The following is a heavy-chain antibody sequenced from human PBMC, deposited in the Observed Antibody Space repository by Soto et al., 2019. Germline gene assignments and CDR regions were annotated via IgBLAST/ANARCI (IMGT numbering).Heavy chain of an antibody. D-gene: IGHD3-16*02. V-gene: IGHV3-33*01. J-gene: IGHJ5*02. CDR1: GFTFSSYG. Sequence: GGSLRLSCAASGFTFSSYGMHWVRQAPGKGLEWVAVIWYDGSNKYYADSVKGRFTISRDNSKNTLYLQMNSLRAEDTAVYYCARENHYDYIWGSYRWDTPAEGEANWFDPWGQGTLVTVSS. CDR2: IWYDGSNK. CDR3: ARENHYDYIWGSYRWDTPAEGEANWFDP.